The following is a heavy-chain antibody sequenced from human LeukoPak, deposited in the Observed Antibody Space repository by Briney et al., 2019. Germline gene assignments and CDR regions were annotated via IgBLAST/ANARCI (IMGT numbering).Heavy chain of an antibody. CDR1: GFSFSKYK. J-gene: IGHJ3*02. V-gene: IGHV3-74*01. CDR3: VREYCGGNCLGGFDI. D-gene: IGHD2-21*02. CDR2: NSAEGRAT. Sequence: QPGGSLRLSCAASGFSFSKYKMHWVRQAPGEGLVGVSVNSAEGRATFYADPVKGRFTMSRDNAKNTLYLQMNSLRVEDTALYYCVREYCGGNCLGGFDIWGQGTMIAVSS.